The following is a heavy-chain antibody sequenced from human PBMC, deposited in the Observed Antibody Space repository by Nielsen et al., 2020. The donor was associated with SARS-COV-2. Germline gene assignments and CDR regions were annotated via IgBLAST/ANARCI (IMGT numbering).Heavy chain of an antibody. Sequence: GESLKISCAASGFTFSSYSMNWVRQAPGKGLEWVSSISSSSSYIYYADSVKGRFTISRDNAKNSLYLQMNSLRAEDTALYYCAKPLYYDSSGYYFDYWGQGTLVTVSS. V-gene: IGHV3-21*04. J-gene: IGHJ4*02. CDR2: ISSSSSYI. D-gene: IGHD3-22*01. CDR1: GFTFSSYS. CDR3: AKPLYYDSSGYYFDY.